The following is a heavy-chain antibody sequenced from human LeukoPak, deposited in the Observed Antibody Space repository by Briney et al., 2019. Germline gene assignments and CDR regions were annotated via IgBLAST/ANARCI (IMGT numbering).Heavy chain of an antibody. CDR1: GDSIDSSSPY. CDR2: IYYSGST. J-gene: IGHJ4*02. Sequence: SETLSLTCTLVSGDSIDSSSPYWGWIRQPPGKGLEWIGYIYYSGSTNYNPSLKSRVTISVDTSKNQFSLKLSSVTAADTAVYYCARVGSGYTFDYWGQGTLVTVSS. CDR3: ARVGSGYTFDY. D-gene: IGHD3-22*01. V-gene: IGHV4-61*05.